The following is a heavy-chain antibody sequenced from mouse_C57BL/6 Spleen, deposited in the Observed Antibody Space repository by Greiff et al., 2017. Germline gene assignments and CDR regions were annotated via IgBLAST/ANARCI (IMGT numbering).Heavy chain of an antibody. D-gene: IGHD1-1*01. Sequence: VQLQQSGPELVKPGASVKISCKASGYTFTDYYMNWVKQSHGKSLERIGDINPNNGGTSYNQKFKGKATLTVDKSSSTAYMELRSLTSEDSAVYYCARDTTVVEPFDYWGQGTTLTVSS. J-gene: IGHJ2*01. V-gene: IGHV1-26*01. CDR1: GYTFTDYY. CDR3: ARDTTVVEPFDY. CDR2: INPNNGGT.